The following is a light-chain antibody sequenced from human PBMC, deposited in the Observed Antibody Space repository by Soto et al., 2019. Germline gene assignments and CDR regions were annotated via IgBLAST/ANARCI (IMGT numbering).Light chain of an antibody. CDR3: QQTYTTPWT. CDR2: SAS. Sequence: DIQMTQSPSSLSASVGDRVTITCRSTQTISNFLNWYQQKPGKAPKVLIYSASILQSGVPSRFSGSGSGTDFTLTISSLQPEDFATYYCQQTYTTPWTFGQGTKVDIK. CDR1: QTISNF. V-gene: IGKV1-39*01. J-gene: IGKJ1*01.